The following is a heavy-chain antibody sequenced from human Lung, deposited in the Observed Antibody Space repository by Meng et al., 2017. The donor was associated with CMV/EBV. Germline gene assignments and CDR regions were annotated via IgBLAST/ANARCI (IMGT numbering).Heavy chain of an antibody. CDR3: ARARGYGPRYYGMDV. CDR2: IKEDGSEK. J-gene: IGHJ6*02. CDR1: TFTFNDYW. Sequence: ESLKISXAASTFTFNDYWMSWVRQAPGKGLEWVANIKEDGSEKYYVDSVKGRFTISRDNAKNSLYLQMYSLRAEDTAVYYCARARGYGPRYYGMDVWGQGTTVTVSS. D-gene: IGHD5-18*01. V-gene: IGHV3-7*01.